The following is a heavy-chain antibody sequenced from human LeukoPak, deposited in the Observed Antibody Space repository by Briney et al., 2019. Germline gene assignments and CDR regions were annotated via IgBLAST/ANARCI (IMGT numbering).Heavy chain of an antibody. CDR1: GDSISDSY. J-gene: IGHJ5*02. CDR3: ARWPIHLGYCSGDRCHKWFDP. CDR2: IYSRGIT. V-gene: IGHV4-4*07. D-gene: IGHD2-15*01. Sequence: SETLSLTCTVSGDSISDSYWTWIRQPPGKGLEWIGRIYSRGITDSNPSLKSRVTLSIDTSKNQFSLNLTSVTAADTAVYYCARWPIHLGYCSGDRCHKWFDPWGQGVLVAVSS.